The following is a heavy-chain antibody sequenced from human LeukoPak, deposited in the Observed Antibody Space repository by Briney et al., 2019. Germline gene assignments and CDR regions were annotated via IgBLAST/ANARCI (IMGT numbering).Heavy chain of an antibody. CDR1: GFTFSSYG. Sequence: QPGRSLRLSCAASGFTFSSYGMHWVRQAPGKGLEWVAVIWYDGSNKYYADSVKGRFTISRDNSKNTLYLRMNSLRAEDTAVYYCARPPDYGPGHNYYMDVWGKGTTVTVSS. CDR2: IWYDGSNK. D-gene: IGHD3-10*01. J-gene: IGHJ6*03. V-gene: IGHV3-33*01. CDR3: ARPPDYGPGHNYYMDV.